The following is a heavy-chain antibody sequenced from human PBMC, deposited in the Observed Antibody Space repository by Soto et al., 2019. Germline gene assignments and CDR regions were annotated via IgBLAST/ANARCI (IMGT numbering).Heavy chain of an antibody. CDR1: GFAFSDAW. Sequence: PGGSLRLSCAASGFAFSDAWMTWVRQAPGKGLEWVGRIKTKTDGGTTDYAAPVKGRFTISRDDSKNTLYLQMNSLKTGDTAVYYCTTGKRYCISTSCYVFDYWGQGTLVTVSS. D-gene: IGHD2-2*01. V-gene: IGHV3-15*01. CDR3: TTGKRYCISTSCYVFDY. J-gene: IGHJ4*02. CDR2: IKTKTDGGTT.